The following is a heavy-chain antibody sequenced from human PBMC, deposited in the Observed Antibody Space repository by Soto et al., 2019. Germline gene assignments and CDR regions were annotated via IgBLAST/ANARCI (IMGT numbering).Heavy chain of an antibody. CDR3: ARDSRSFLRPNWFDP. D-gene: IGHD6-6*01. Sequence: ASVKVSCKASGYTFTSYGISWLRQAPGQGLGWMGWISAYNGNTNYAQKLQGRVTMTTDTSTSTAYMELRSLRSDDTAVYYCARDSRSFLRPNWFDPWGQGTLVTVSS. J-gene: IGHJ5*02. CDR2: ISAYNGNT. CDR1: GYTFTSYG. V-gene: IGHV1-18*01.